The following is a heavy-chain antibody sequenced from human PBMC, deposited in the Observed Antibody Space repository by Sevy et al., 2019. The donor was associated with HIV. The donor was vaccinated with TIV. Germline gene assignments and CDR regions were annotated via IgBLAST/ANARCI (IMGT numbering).Heavy chain of an antibody. CDR2: ISRRSSTI. CDR3: ARSPPYSRGWYGIDY. Sequence: GGYLRLSCAASGFTFSSYSMNCVRQAPGKGLEWVSYISRRSSTIYYVDSVKGRFTISRDNAKNSLYLQINSLRAEDTAVYYCARSPPYSRGWYGIDYWGQGTPVTVSS. CDR1: GFTFSSYS. J-gene: IGHJ4*02. D-gene: IGHD6-19*01. V-gene: IGHV3-48*01.